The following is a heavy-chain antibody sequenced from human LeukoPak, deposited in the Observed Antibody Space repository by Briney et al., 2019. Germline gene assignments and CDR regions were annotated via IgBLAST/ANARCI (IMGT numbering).Heavy chain of an antibody. V-gene: IGHV1-46*01. CDR3: ASRRDGYNLYDAFDI. Sequence: ASVTVSCKASGYTFTSYYMHWVRRAPGQGPEWMGIINPSSGSTSYAQKFQGRVIMTRDTSTSTVYMELSSLRREDTAVYYCASRRDGYNLYDAFDIWGQGTMVTVSS. CDR1: GYTFTSYY. J-gene: IGHJ3*02. CDR2: INPSSGST. D-gene: IGHD5-24*01.